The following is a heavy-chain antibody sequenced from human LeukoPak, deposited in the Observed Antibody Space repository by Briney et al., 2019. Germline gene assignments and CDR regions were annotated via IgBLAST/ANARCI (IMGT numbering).Heavy chain of an antibody. D-gene: IGHD2-2*01. CDR2: FDPEDGET. CDR1: EYTLTEMS. Sequence: GASVKVSCKVSEYTLTEMSIHWVRQAPGGALEWMGGFDPEDGETVYAPKFQGRVTMTEDTSADTAYMELSSLRSEDTAVYYCTTCLNGAGQPVAIYYYGMDVWGQGTTVTVSS. V-gene: IGHV1-24*01. CDR3: TTCLNGAGQPVAIYYYGMDV. J-gene: IGHJ6*02.